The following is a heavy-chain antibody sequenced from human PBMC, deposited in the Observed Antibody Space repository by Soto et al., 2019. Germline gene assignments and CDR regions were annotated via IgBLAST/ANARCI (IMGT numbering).Heavy chain of an antibody. J-gene: IGHJ3*02. D-gene: IGHD4-17*01. Sequence: SVKVSCKASGGTFSSYAISWVRQAPGQGLEWMGGIIPIFGTANYAQKFQGRVTITADESTSTAYMELSSLRSEDTAVYYCASRDYTHGPAAFDIWGQGTMVTVSS. V-gene: IGHV1-69*13. CDR1: GGTFSSYA. CDR2: IIPIFGTA. CDR3: ASRDYTHGPAAFDI.